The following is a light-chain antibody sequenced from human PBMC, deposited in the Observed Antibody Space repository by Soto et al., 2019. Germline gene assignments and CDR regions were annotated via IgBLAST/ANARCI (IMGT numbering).Light chain of an antibody. Sequence: QLVLTQSPSASASLGASVKLTCTLSSGHSTYAIAWHQQQPEKGPRYLMKLDSDGSHSKGDGIPDRFSGSSSGAERYLTISSLQSEGEADYYCQTWATVPDGVFGGGTKLTVL. CDR3: QTWATVPDGV. V-gene: IGLV4-69*01. CDR2: LDSDGSH. J-gene: IGLJ3*02. CDR1: SGHSTYA.